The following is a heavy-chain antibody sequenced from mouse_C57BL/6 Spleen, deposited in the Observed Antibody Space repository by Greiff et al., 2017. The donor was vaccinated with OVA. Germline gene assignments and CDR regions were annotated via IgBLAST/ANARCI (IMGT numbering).Heavy chain of an antibody. CDR2: ISSGSSTI. V-gene: IGHV5-17*01. CDR1: GFTFSDYG. CDR3: ARGDYYGSSFTFAY. J-gene: IGHJ3*01. Sequence: EVQRVESGGGLVKPGGSLKLSCAASGFTFSDYGMHWVRQAPEKGLEWVAYISSGSSTIYYADTVKGRFTISRDNAKNTLFLQMTSLRSEDTAMYYGARGDYYGSSFTFAYWGQGTLVTVSA. D-gene: IGHD1-1*01.